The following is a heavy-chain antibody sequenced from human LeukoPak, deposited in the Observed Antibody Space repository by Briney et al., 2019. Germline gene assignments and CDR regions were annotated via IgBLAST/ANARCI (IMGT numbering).Heavy chain of an antibody. CDR1: GYTFTSYG. Sequence: ASVKVSCKASGYTFTSYGISWVRQAPGQGLEWMGWISAYNGNTNYAQKLQGRVTMTTDTSTSTAYMELRSLRSDDTAVYYCARDLRYCSGGSCYLGDPWGQGTPVTVSS. D-gene: IGHD2-15*01. CDR3: ARDLRYCSGGSCYLGDP. V-gene: IGHV1-18*01. CDR2: ISAYNGNT. J-gene: IGHJ5*02.